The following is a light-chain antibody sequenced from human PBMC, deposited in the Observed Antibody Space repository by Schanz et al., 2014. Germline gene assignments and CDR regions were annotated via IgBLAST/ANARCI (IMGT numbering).Light chain of an antibody. CDR3: QQRSNWPPWT. J-gene: IGKJ1*01. CDR2: GAS. V-gene: IGKV3D-20*02. CDR1: QSVSGSY. Sequence: EIVLTQSPGTLSLSPGERATLSCRASQSVSGSYLAWYQQKPGQAPRFLIYGASTRATGIPARISGSGSGTEFTLTISSLQSEDFAVYYCQQRSNWPPWTFGQGTKVEIK.